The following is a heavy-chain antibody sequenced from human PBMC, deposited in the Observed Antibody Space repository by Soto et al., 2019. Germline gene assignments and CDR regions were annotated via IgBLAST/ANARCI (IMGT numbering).Heavy chain of an antibody. Sequence: PSETLSLTCTVSGGSVSGYYWSWIRQPPGRGLEWIGYIYYSGSTNYNPSLKSRVTISVDTSNNQFSLKLSSVTAADTAVYYCARVSIAAAGWDYYYGMDVWGQGTTVT. CDR1: GGSVSGYY. CDR2: IYYSGST. J-gene: IGHJ6*02. D-gene: IGHD6-13*01. CDR3: ARVSIAAAGWDYYYGMDV. V-gene: IGHV4-59*02.